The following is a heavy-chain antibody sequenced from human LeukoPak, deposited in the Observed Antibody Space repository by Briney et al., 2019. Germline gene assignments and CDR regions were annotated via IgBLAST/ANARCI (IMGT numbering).Heavy chain of an antibody. J-gene: IGHJ4*02. CDR1: GFTVSNNY. V-gene: IGHV3-53*01. CDR2: IYSGGST. Sequence: GGSLRLSCVVSGFTVSNNYMSWVRQAPRKGLEWVSLIYSGGSTYYADSVKGRFTISRDNSKNTVYLQMNSLRAEDTAMYYCARRDDYNGRDYWGQGTLVTVSS. D-gene: IGHD5-24*01. CDR3: ARRDDYNGRDY.